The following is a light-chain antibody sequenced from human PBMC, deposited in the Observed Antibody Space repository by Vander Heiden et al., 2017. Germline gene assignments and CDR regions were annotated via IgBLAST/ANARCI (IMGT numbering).Light chain of an antibody. CDR1: SSNIGSNY. J-gene: IGLJ2*01. CDR3: AAWDDSLSAVV. V-gene: IGLV1-47*01. CDR2: RNN. Sequence: QSVLTQPPSASGTPGQRVTISCSGSSSNIGSNYVYWYQQLPGTAPNLLMYRNNQRPSGVPDRFSGSKSGSSASLAISGLRSEDEADYYWAAWDDSLSAVVFGGGTKLTVL.